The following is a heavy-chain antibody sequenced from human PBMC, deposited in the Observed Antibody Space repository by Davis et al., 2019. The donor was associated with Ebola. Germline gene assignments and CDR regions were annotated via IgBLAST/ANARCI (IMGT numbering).Heavy chain of an antibody. CDR1: GFTFTVYR. D-gene: IGHD1-1*01. V-gene: IGHV3-74*01. J-gene: IGHJ2*01. CDR2: INRDGSSA. CDR3: ARDLGDSNWRHDWYFDL. Sequence: HTGGSLRLSCAASGFTFTVYRMHWVRQAPGKGLVWVSRINRDGSSADADSVKGRFTISRDNSKNTLFLQMNSLRVEDTAVYYCARDLGDSNWRHDWYFDLWGRGTLVTVSS.